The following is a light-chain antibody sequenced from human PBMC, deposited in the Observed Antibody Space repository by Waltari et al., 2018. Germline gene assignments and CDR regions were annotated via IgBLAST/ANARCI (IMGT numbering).Light chain of an antibody. V-gene: IGKV3-15*01. CDR2: GAS. CDR1: QSVSTR. CDR3: HQYNNWPWT. J-gene: IGKJ1*01. Sequence: DTVMTQSPATLSVSPGEGATLFCRASQSVSTRLAWYQHIPGQAPRPLIYGASARATSIPARFSGSWSGTEFTLTSSSLQSEDFAVYYCHQYNNWPWTFGQGTKVEIK.